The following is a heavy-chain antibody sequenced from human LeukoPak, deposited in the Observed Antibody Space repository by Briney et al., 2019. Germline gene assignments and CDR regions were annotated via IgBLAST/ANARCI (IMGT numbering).Heavy chain of an antibody. CDR2: ISSDGYRT. CDR1: GFPFSTYD. Sequence: PGGSLRLSCAASGFPFSTYDMHWVRQAPDKGLQWVAVISSDGYRTDYPDSVRGRFTISRDNFKNTVDLQMISVTAEDTVMYFCAKGLGTGSVLARPLHYWGQGTLVTVSS. CDR3: AKGLGTGSVLARPLHY. V-gene: IGHV3-30*18. J-gene: IGHJ4*02. D-gene: IGHD3-10*01.